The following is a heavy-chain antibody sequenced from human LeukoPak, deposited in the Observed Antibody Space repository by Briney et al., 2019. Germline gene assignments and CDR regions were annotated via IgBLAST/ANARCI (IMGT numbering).Heavy chain of an antibody. CDR3: AKSHSSGLYYFDF. CDR2: ISYDGSDK. Sequence: GGSLRLTCAASGFTFIGYGMHWVRQAPGKGLEWVAFISYDGSDKYYADSVKGRFTISRENSKNTLYLQMNSLRPEDTAVYYCAKSHSSGLYYFDFWGQGTLVTVSS. J-gene: IGHJ4*02. D-gene: IGHD6-19*01. V-gene: IGHV3-30*18. CDR1: GFTFIGYG.